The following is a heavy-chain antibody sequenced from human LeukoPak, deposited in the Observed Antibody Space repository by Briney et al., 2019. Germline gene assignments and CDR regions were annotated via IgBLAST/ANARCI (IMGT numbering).Heavy chain of an antibody. Sequence: PGGSLRLSCAASGFTVSSNYMTWVRQAPGKGLQWVSLIYSGGSTYFADSVKGRFTISRDTSKNTLYLQMNSLRAEDTAVYYCARRAPTVTYYYYHYMDVWGKGTTVTVSS. CDR2: IYSGGST. D-gene: IGHD4-11*01. J-gene: IGHJ6*03. CDR3: ARRAPTVTYYYYHYMDV. CDR1: GFTVSSNY. V-gene: IGHV3-53*01.